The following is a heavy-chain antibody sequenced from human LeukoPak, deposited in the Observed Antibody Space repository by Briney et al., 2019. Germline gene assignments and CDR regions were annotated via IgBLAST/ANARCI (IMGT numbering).Heavy chain of an antibody. CDR2: FHNSGTS. CDR1: DDSISDYY. D-gene: IGHD3-16*01. Sequence: SQTLSLTCTVSDDSISDYYRGWIRQPPGKGLEWIGYFHNSGTSTYNPSLKSRVTISADTSKNQFSLKLNSLTTADTAVYYCTRGAGWLIDYWGQGILVTVSS. V-gene: IGHV4-59*01. J-gene: IGHJ4*02. CDR3: TRGAGWLIDY.